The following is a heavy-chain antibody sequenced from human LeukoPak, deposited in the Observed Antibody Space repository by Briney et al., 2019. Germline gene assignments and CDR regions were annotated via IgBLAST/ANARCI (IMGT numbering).Heavy chain of an antibody. V-gene: IGHV4-34*01. CDR3: AIRVGATLDY. J-gene: IGHJ4*02. CDR2: INHSGST. Sequence: SETLSLTCAVYGGSFSGYYWSWIRQPPGKGLEWIGEINHSGSTNYNPSLKSRVTISVDTSKNQFSLKLSSVTAADTAVYYCAIRVGATLDYWGQRTLVTVSS. D-gene: IGHD1-26*01. CDR1: GGSFSGYY.